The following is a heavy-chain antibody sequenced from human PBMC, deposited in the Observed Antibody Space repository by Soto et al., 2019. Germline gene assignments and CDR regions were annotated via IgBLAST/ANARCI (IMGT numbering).Heavy chain of an antibody. CDR2: IYYSGST. J-gene: IGHJ6*02. D-gene: IGHD4-4*01. CDR3: ARGTVTRDCYYGMDV. CDR1: GGSVSSGSYY. V-gene: IGHV4-61*01. Sequence: QVQLQESGPGLVKPSETLSLTCTVSGGSVSSGSYYWSWIRQPPGKGLEWIGYIYYSGSTNYNPSLKSRVTISVDTSKNQFSLKLSSVTAADTAVYYCARGTVTRDCYYGMDVWGQGTTVTVSS.